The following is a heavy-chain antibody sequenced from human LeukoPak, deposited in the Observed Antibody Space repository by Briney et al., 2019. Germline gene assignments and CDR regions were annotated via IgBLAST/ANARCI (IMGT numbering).Heavy chain of an antibody. CDR3: ARYESSGYYLNY. V-gene: IGHV4-61*02. Sequence: PSQTLSLTCTVSGGSISSGSYYWSWIRQPAGKGLEWIGRIYTSGSTNYNPSLKSRVTMSVDTSKNQFSLKLSSVTAADTAVYYCARYESSGYYLNYWGQGTLVTVSS. J-gene: IGHJ4*02. CDR1: GGSISSGSYY. CDR2: IYTSGST. D-gene: IGHD3-22*01.